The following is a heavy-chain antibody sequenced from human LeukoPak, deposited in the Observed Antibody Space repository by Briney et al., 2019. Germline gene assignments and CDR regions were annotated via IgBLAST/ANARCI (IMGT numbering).Heavy chain of an antibody. CDR2: ISWDGGST. Sequence: GGSLRLSCAASGFTFDDYAMHWVRQAPGKGLEGVSLISWDGGSTYYADSVKGRFTISTDNSKNSLYLQMNSLRAEDTALYYCAKDRWPFGGSYYFDYWGQGTLVTVSS. CDR3: AKDRWPFGGSYYFDY. D-gene: IGHD3-16*01. J-gene: IGHJ4*02. V-gene: IGHV3-43D*04. CDR1: GFTFDDYA.